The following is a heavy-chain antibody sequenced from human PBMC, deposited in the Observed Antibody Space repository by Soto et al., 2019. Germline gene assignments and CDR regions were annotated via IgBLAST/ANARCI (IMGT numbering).Heavy chain of an antibody. Sequence: SETLSLTCTVSGGSVSSGSYYWSWIRQPPGKGLEWIGYIYYSGSTNYNPSLKSRVTISVDTSKNQFSLKLSSVTAADTAVYYCASALQSWTFDYWGQGTLVTVSS. CDR3: ASALQSWTFDY. J-gene: IGHJ4*02. CDR1: GGSVSSGSYY. CDR2: IYYSGST. V-gene: IGHV4-61*01. D-gene: IGHD6-13*01.